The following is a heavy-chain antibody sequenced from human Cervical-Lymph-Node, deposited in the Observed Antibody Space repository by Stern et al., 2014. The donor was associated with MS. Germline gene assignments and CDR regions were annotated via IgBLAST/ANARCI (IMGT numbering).Heavy chain of an antibody. Sequence: EVHLVESGGGLVPPGGSLRLSCAASGFSVSNNYMSWVRQAPGKGLEWVSIIYSGENTYYPDSVKGRFTISRDISKNTLYLQMTSLRPEDTAVYYCAREFVDTALLAYYGLDVWGQGTTVTVSS. V-gene: IGHV3-66*02. J-gene: IGHJ6*02. D-gene: IGHD5-18*01. CDR1: GFSVSNNY. CDR3: AREFVDTALLAYYGLDV. CDR2: IYSGENT.